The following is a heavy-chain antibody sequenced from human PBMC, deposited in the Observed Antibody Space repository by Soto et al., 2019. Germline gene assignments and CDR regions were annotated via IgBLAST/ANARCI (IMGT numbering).Heavy chain of an antibody. D-gene: IGHD5-12*01. CDR3: ATGVKRWLQLTWFDP. V-gene: IGHV4-39*07. CDR2: IYYSGST. J-gene: IGHJ5*02. CDR1: GVSISSNNYY. Sequence: PSETLSLTCTVSGVSISSNNYYWGWIRQPPGKGLEWIGSIYYSGSTNYNPSLKSRVTISVDTSKNQFSLKLSSVTAADTAVYYCATGVKRWLQLTWFDPWGQGTLVTVSS.